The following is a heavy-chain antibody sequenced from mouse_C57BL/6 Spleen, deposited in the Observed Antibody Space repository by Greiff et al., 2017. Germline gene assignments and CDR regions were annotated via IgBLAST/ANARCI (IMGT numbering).Heavy chain of an antibody. Sequence: QVQLQQPGAELVKPGASVKMSCKASGYTFPSYWITWVKPRPGQGLEWIGDIYPGSGSTNYNEKCKSKATLPVDTSSSTAYMQLSSLTSEDSAVYYCANYGYDGTCDYWGQGTTLTVSS. CDR1: GYTFPSYW. J-gene: IGHJ2*01. D-gene: IGHD2-2*01. CDR2: IYPGSGST. V-gene: IGHV1-55*01. CDR3: ANYGYDGTCDY.